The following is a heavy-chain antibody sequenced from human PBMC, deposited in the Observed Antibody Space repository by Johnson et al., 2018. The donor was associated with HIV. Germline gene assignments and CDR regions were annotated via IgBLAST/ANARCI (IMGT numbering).Heavy chain of an antibody. V-gene: IGHV3-30*04. D-gene: IGHD6-13*01. CDR3: ARVRELSIAAAGVAFDI. CDR2: ISYDGSNK. Sequence: QVQLVESGGGVVQPGRSLRLSYAASGFTFSSYAMHWVRQAPGKGLEWVAVISYDGSNKYYADSVKGRFTISRDNSKNTLYLQMNSLRAEDTAVYYCARVRELSIAAAGVAFDIWGQGTMVTVSS. J-gene: IGHJ3*02. CDR1: GFTFSSYA.